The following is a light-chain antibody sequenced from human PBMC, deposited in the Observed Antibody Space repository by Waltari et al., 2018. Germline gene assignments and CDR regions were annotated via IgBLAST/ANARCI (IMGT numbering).Light chain of an antibody. CDR1: QSVSRY. CDR3: QQRSSWPIT. Sequence: EIVLTQSPATLSLSPGERATLSCRASQSVSRYLAWYQQKPGQAPRLLIYDATNTATGIPARFSGSGSGTDFTLTISSLKPEDFAVYYCQQRSSWPITFGPGTKVDLK. V-gene: IGKV3-11*01. J-gene: IGKJ3*01. CDR2: DAT.